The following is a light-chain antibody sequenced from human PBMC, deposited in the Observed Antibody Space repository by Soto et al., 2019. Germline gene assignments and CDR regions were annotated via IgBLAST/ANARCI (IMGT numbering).Light chain of an antibody. CDR3: QQYNDRPLT. CDR2: SAS. Sequence: EIVMTQSPATLSVSPGERATLSCRASQSVGSNLAWYQQKSGQAPRLLIYSASTRATGIPARLSGSGSGTEFTLTISSLQSEDFAVYYCQQYNDRPLTFGHGKRLEIK. CDR1: QSVGSN. V-gene: IGKV3-15*01. J-gene: IGKJ5*01.